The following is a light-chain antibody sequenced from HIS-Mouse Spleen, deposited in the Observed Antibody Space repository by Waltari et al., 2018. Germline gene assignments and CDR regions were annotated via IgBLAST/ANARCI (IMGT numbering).Light chain of an antibody. J-gene: IGLJ2*01. CDR3: YSTDSSGNHRV. V-gene: IGLV3-10*01. CDR1: AVTNKY. Sequence: SYELTKPPSESVSPGQTARITCPGDAVTNKYAYWYQQKSGQAPVLVIYEDSKRPSGIPERFSGSSSGTMATLTISGAKVEDEADYYCYSTDSSGNHRVFGGGTKLTVL. CDR2: EDS.